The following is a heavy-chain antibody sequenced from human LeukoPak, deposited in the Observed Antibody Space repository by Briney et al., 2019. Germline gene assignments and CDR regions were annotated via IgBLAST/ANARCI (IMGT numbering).Heavy chain of an antibody. V-gene: IGHV4-59*01. D-gene: IGHD3-10*01. CDR2: IYYSGST. CDR3: ARGEYYYGSGRYYGMDV. CDR1: GGSISSYY. J-gene: IGHJ6*02. Sequence: SETLSLTCTVSGGSISSYYWSWIRQPPGKGLEWIGYIYYSGSTNYNPSLKSRVTISVDTSKNQFSLKLSSVTAADTAVYYCARGEYYYGSGRYYGMDVWGQGTTVTVSS.